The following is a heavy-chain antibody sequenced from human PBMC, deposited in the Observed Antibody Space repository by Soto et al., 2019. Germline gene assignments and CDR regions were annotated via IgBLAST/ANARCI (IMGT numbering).Heavy chain of an antibody. V-gene: IGHV3-11*06. J-gene: IGHJ6*02. Sequence: GGSLRLSCAASGFTFSDYYMSWIRQAPGKGLEWVSYISSSSSYTNYADSVKGRFTISRDNAKNSLYLQMNSLRAEDTAVYYCARDYSPKESYYDMDVWGQGTTVTVSS. CDR1: GFTFSDYY. CDR3: ARDYSPKESYYDMDV. CDR2: ISSSSSYT. D-gene: IGHD4-4*01.